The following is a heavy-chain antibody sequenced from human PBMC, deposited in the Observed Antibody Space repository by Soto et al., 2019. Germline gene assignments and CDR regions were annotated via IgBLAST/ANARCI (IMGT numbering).Heavy chain of an antibody. Sequence: QVQLVESGGGVVQPGRSLRLSCAASGFTFSSYAMHWVRQAPGKGLEWVAVISYDGSNKYYADSVKGRFTISRDNSKNTLYLQMNSLRAEDTAVYYCTYYDSRGYYLGYWGQGTLVTVSS. CDR1: GFTFSSYA. J-gene: IGHJ4*02. V-gene: IGHV3-30-3*01. D-gene: IGHD3-22*01. CDR2: ISYDGSNK. CDR3: TYYDSRGYYLGY.